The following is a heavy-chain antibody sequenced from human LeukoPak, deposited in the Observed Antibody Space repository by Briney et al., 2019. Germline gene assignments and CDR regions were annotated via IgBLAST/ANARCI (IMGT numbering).Heavy chain of an antibody. D-gene: IGHD2-21*02. J-gene: IGHJ5*02. CDR3: ARFAWHIALPYCGGDCPKGWFDP. CDR2: IYYSGST. V-gene: IGHV4-59*01. CDR1: GGSISSYY. Sequence: SETLSLTCTVSGGSISSYYWSWIRQPPGKGLEWIGYIYYSGSTNYNPSLKSRVTISVDTSKNQFSLKLSSVTAADTAVYYCARFAWHIALPYCGGDCPKGWFDPWGQGTLVTVSS.